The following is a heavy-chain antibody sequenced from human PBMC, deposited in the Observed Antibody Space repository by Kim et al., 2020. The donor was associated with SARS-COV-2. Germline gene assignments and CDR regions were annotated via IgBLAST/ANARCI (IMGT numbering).Heavy chain of an antibody. CDR3: TTDAPGFDDFEY. Sequence: GGSLRLSCTASGFIFSDYEMNWVRQTPGKGLEWIAYITTTGGTTSYADFVKSRFIISRDNAKNSLTLQMNGLRSDDTAVYYCTTDAPGFDDFEYWGHGILVSVSS. V-gene: IGHV3-48*03. J-gene: IGHJ4*01. CDR2: ITTTGGTT. CDR1: GFIFSDYE. D-gene: IGHD3-9*01.